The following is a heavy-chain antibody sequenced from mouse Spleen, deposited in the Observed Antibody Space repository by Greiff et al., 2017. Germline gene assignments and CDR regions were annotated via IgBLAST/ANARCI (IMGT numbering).Heavy chain of an antibody. CDR2: IHPNSGST. V-gene: IGHV1-64*01. Sequence: QVQLQQSGAELVKPGASVKLSCKASGYTFTSYWMHWVKQRPGQGLEWIGMIHPNSGSTNYNEKFKSKATLTVDKSSSTAYMQLSSLTSEDSAVYYCAQGHYYGSSYYAMDYWGQGTSVTVSS. D-gene: IGHD1-1*01. CDR1: GYTFTSYW. J-gene: IGHJ4*01. CDR3: AQGHYYGSSYYAMDY.